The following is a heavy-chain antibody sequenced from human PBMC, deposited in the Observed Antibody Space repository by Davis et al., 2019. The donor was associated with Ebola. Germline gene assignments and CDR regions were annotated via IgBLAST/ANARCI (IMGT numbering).Heavy chain of an antibody. J-gene: IGHJ4*02. Sequence: GGSLRLSCAASGFTFSSYGMHWVRQAPGKGLEWVAVISFDGSNKYYADSVEGRFTISRDNSKNTLYLQMNSLRAEDTAVYYCARDGPNSYGPHLDYWGQGTLVTVSS. V-gene: IGHV3-30*03. CDR3: ARDGPNSYGPHLDY. D-gene: IGHD5-18*01. CDR1: GFTFSSYG. CDR2: ISFDGSNK.